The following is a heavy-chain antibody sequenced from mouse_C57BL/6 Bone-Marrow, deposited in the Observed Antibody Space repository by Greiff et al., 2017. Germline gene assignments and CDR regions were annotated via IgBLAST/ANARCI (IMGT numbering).Heavy chain of an antibody. CDR2: IDPSDSYT. D-gene: IGHD1-1*01. CDR1: GYTFTSYW. Sequence: VQLQQPGAELVKPGASVKLSCKASGYTFTSYWMPWVKQRPGQGLEWIGEIDPSDSYTNYNQKFKGKATLTVDTSSITAYMQLSSLTSEDSAVYYCARRAVGDFDYWGQGTTLTVSS. CDR3: ARRAVGDFDY. J-gene: IGHJ2*01. V-gene: IGHV1-50*01.